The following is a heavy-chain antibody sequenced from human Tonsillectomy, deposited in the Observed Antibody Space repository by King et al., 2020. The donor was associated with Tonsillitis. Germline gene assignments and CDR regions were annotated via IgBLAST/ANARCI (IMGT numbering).Heavy chain of an antibody. CDR1: GFSLNTTGVG. CDR2: IYWDDDK. CDR3: AHRGYXCXXSRXXTPXXXX. J-gene: IGHJ4*02. V-gene: IGHV2-5*02. Sequence: FTLKESGPTLVKPTQTLTLTCTFSGFSLNTTGVGVGWIRQPPGKALEWLALIYWDDDKRYSPSLKTRLTITKDTSKNQVVLTVTNMDPVDTATYFCAHRGYXCXXSRXXTPXXXXXXQGTLVTVSS. D-gene: IGHD2-21*01.